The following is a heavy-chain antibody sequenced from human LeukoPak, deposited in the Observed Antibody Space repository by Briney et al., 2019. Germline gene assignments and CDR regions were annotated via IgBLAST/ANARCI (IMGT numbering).Heavy chain of an antibody. J-gene: IGHJ4*02. Sequence: GGSLRLSCAASGFIFSSYAMSWVRQAPGKGLEWVSTISGSGGSTYYADSVKGRFIISRDNSKNTLYLQMNSLRAEDTAVYYCARPAVDTAMVSRFDYWGQGTLVTVSS. V-gene: IGHV3-23*01. D-gene: IGHD5-18*01. CDR1: GFIFSSYA. CDR2: ISGSGGST. CDR3: ARPAVDTAMVSRFDY.